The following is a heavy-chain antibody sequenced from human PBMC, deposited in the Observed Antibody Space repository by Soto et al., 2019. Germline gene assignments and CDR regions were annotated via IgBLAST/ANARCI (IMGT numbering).Heavy chain of an antibody. Sequence: EVQLVESGGGLVQPGGSLRLSCAASGFTFSRYWMHWVRQAPGKGLVWVSRINGDGSSTDYAGSVRGRFTISRDNAKNKLYLQMNSLRAEDTAVYYCATKANTNSWFVGDYWGQGNLVTVSS. CDR2: INGDGSST. J-gene: IGHJ4*02. V-gene: IGHV3-74*01. D-gene: IGHD6-13*01. CDR1: GFTFSRYW. CDR3: ATKANTNSWFVGDY.